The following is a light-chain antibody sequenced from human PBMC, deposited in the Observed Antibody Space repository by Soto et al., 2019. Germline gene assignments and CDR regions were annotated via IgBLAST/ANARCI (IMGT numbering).Light chain of an antibody. CDR2: KDI. CDR3: YSATDNDVV. J-gene: IGLJ2*01. V-gene: IGLV3-27*01. Sequence: SYELTQPSSVSVSPGQTATITCSRDELPKRSVRWFQHKPGQAPVLLIYKDIERPSAIPDRFSGSRSGTTATLTISGAQLDDEADYYCYSATDNDVVFGGGTKLIVL. CDR1: ELPKRS.